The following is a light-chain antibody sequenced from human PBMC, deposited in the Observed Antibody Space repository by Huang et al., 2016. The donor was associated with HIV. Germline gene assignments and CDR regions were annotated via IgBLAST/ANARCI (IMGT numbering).Light chain of an antibody. CDR2: GAS. V-gene: IGKV3-15*01. J-gene: IGKJ1*01. CDR1: QNIDTN. Sequence: EIVMTQSPATLSVSPGERAILVCRASQNIDTNLAWYQQKPGQAPRLLIFGASTRATGISARFTGGGSETEFTLTINSVQSEDVAMYYCHQYNDWPPWTFGQGTRVEI. CDR3: HQYNDWPPWT.